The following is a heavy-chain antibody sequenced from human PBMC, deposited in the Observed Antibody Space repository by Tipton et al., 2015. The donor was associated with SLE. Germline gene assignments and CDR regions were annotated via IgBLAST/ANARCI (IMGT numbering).Heavy chain of an antibody. CDR1: GDSLIKYY. CDR3: ARSMATTKRVFDY. Sequence: TLSLTCIVSGDSLIKYYWNWIRQPPGKGLEWIGYIYYTGSTYYNPSLKSRVAISVDTSKNQFSLNLRSVTAADTAVYYCARSMATTKRVFDYWGQGFLVTVSS. D-gene: IGHD5-12*01. CDR2: IYYTGST. V-gene: IGHV4-59*01. J-gene: IGHJ4*02.